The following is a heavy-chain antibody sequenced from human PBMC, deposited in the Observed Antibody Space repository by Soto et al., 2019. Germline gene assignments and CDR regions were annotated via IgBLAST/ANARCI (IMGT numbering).Heavy chain of an antibody. Sequence: QVQLVQSGAEVKKPGSSVKVSCKASGGTFSSYAISWVRQAPGQGLEWMGGIIPISGTANYAQKFQGRVTITADESTSRVYMELSSLRSEDTAVYYCARAQGSSTSLDIYYYYYYGMDVWGQGTTVTVSS. D-gene: IGHD2-2*01. CDR3: ARAQGSSTSLDIYYYYYYGMDV. CDR2: IIPISGTA. J-gene: IGHJ6*02. V-gene: IGHV1-69*01. CDR1: GGTFSSYA.